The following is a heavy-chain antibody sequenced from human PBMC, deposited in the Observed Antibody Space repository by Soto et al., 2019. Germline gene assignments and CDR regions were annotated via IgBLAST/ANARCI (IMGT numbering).Heavy chain of an antibody. J-gene: IGHJ6*03. V-gene: IGHV3-7*01. CDR3: ARDSVVVATTPEENYYYMDV. CDR2: IKQDGSEK. D-gene: IGHD2-15*01. Sequence: GGSLRLSCAASGFTFSSYWMSWVRQAPGKGLEWVANIKQDGSEKYYVDSVKGRFTISRENAKNSLYLQMNSLRAEDTAVYYCARDSVVVATTPEENYYYMDVWGKGTTVTVSS. CDR1: GFTFSSYW.